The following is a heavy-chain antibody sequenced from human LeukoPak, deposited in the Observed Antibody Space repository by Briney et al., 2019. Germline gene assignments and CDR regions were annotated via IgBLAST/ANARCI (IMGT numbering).Heavy chain of an antibody. CDR2: IYYSGST. Sequence: SETLSLTCTVSGGSISSGGYYWSWIRQHPGKGLEWIGYIYYSGSTYYNPSLKSRVTISVDTSKNQFSLKLSSVTAADTAAYYCAGGPIYDILTGYYALDYWGQGTLVTVSS. J-gene: IGHJ4*02. D-gene: IGHD3-9*01. V-gene: IGHV4-31*03. CDR3: AGGPIYDILTGYYALDY. CDR1: GGSISSGGYY.